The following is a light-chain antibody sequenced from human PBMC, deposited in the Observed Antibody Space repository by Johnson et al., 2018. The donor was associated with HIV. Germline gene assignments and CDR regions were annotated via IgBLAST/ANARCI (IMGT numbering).Light chain of an antibody. CDR3: ETCDSSLSGV. CDR1: SSNIGNNY. Sequence: QSMLTQPPSVSAAPGQKVTISCSGSSSNIGNNYVSWYQQLPGTAPKLLIYDNDHRPSGIPDRFSGSKSGTSATLGITALQTGDEADYYCETCDSSLSGVFGTGTKVTVL. V-gene: IGLV1-51*01. CDR2: DND. J-gene: IGLJ1*01.